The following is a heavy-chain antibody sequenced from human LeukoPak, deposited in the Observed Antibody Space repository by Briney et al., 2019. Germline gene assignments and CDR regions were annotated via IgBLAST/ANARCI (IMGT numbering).Heavy chain of an antibody. D-gene: IGHD2-21*01. CDR1: GYTLTELS. CDR2: INPNSGGT. J-gene: IGHJ4*02. Sequence: GASVNVSCKVSGYTLTELSMHWVRQAPGQGLEWMGWINPNSGGTKYALKFQGRVTMTRDTSINTAYMELNWLRSDDTAVYFCARVRSLFYFDYWGQGTLATVSS. V-gene: IGHV1-2*02. CDR3: ARVRSLFYFDY.